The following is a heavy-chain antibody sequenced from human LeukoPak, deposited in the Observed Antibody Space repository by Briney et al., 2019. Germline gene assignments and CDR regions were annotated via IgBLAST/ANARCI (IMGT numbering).Heavy chain of an antibody. D-gene: IGHD3-10*01. V-gene: IGHV4-39*01. CDR3: AGTRYYYNSRSYGAPYYFDY. J-gene: IGHJ4*02. CDR1: GGSTSSNSYY. CDR2: IYYSGST. Sequence: PSETLSLTCAVSGGSTSSNSYYWGWIRQPPGKGLKWIGSIYYSGSTYYNPSLKSRVTISVDTSKNQFSLKLSSVTAADTAVYYCAGTRYYYNSRSYGAPYYFDYWGQGTLVTVSS.